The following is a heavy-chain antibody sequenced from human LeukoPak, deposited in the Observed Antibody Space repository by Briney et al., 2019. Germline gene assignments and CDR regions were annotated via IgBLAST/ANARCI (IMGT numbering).Heavy chain of an antibody. J-gene: IGHJ4*02. D-gene: IGHD1-26*01. CDR2: IYYSGST. CDR1: GGSISSSSYY. V-gene: IGHV4-61*05. CDR3: ASQIGWEDRPYYFDY. Sequence: SETLSLTCTVSGGSISSSSYYWGWIRQPPGKGLEWIGYIYYSGSTNYNPSLKSRVTISVDTSKNQFSLKLSSVTAADTAVYYCASQIGWEDRPYYFDYWGQGTLVTVSS.